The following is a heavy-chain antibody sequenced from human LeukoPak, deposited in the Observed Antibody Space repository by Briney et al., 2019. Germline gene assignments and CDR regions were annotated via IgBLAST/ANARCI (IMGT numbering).Heavy chain of an antibody. Sequence: GGSLQLSCAASGFTVSRNFMSWVRPTPGKGLEWVSIIYSNGNGYYAASVEGRFTISRDNSKNTMYLQMNSLRAEDTAVYYCARPLRFNNNMDVWGQGTTVTVSS. J-gene: IGHJ6*02. CDR1: GFTVSRNF. CDR3: ARPLRFNNNMDV. D-gene: IGHD3-3*01. CDR2: IYSNGNG. V-gene: IGHV3-53*01.